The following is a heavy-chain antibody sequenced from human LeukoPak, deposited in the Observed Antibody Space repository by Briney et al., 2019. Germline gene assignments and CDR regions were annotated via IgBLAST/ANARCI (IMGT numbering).Heavy chain of an antibody. D-gene: IGHD1-7*01. Sequence: ASVKVSCKASGGTFSSYAISWVRQAPGQGLEWMGWINPNSGGTNYAQKFQGRVTMTRDTSISTAYMELSRLRSDDTAVYYCARGNYAFDYWGQGTLVTVSS. CDR2: INPNSGGT. CDR3: ARGNYAFDY. V-gene: IGHV1-2*02. CDR1: GGTFSSYA. J-gene: IGHJ4*02.